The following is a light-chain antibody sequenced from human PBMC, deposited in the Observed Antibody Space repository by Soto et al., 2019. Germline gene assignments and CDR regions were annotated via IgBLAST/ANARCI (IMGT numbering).Light chain of an antibody. CDR2: DDN. J-gene: IGLJ3*02. V-gene: IGLV1-51*01. CDR1: SSNIGGNS. Sequence: QSVMTQPPSVSAAPGQKVTISCSGSSSNIGGNSVSWYQQLPGTAPKLLIYDDNKRPSGIPDRFSGSKSGTSATLGITGFQTGDEADYYCCSCAGTYTLWVFGGGTKLTVL. CDR3: CSCAGTYTLWV.